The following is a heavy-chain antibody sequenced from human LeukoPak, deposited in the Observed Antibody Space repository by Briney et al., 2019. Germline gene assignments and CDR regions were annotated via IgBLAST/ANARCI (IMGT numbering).Heavy chain of an antibody. Sequence: ASVKVSCKASGYTFTSYDINWVRQATGQGREWMGWMNPNSGNTGYAQKFQGRVTMTRNTSISTAYMELSSLRSEDTAVYYCARVRSMVRGVIISYWGQGTLVTVSS. V-gene: IGHV1-8*01. CDR2: MNPNSGNT. D-gene: IGHD3-10*01. CDR1: GYTFTSYD. CDR3: ARVRSMVRGVIISY. J-gene: IGHJ4*02.